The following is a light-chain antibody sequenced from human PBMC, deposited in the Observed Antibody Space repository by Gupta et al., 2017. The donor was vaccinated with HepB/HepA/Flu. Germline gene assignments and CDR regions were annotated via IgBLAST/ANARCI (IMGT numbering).Light chain of an antibody. CDR1: QSRLYSNNKNY. CDR3: HQVYDNEPRLT. CDR2: WAS. V-gene: IGKV4-1*01. J-gene: IGKJ4*01. Sequence: DIVLTQSPDSLAVSLGEKATINCKSSQSRLYSNNKNYLAWYQKKPGQPPKRLIYWASDRKVGGMDRCSGSGDGTDVNITISSRQAEDVEVYYCHQVYDNEPRLTFGGGTRLEIK.